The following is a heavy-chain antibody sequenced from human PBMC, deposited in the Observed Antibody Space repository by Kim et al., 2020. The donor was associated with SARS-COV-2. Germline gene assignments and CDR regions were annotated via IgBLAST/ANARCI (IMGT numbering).Heavy chain of an antibody. D-gene: IGHD5-18*01. Sequence: ASVKVSCKASGYTFTSYGISWVRQAPGQGLEWMGWISAYNGNTNYAQKLQGRVTMTTDTSTSTAYMELRSLRSDDTAVYYCARPVDTAMGTQGADVLDVWGQGTTVTVSS. CDR2: ISAYNGNT. V-gene: IGHV1-18*04. CDR3: ARPVDTAMGTQGADVLDV. CDR1: GYTFTSYG. J-gene: IGHJ6*02.